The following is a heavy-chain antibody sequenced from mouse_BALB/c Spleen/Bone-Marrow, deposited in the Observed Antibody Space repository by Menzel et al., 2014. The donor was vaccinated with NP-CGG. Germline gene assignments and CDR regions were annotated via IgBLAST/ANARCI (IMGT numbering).Heavy chain of an antibody. CDR1: GYTFTSYW. J-gene: IGHJ3*01. CDR3: ARWDDYDAWFAY. V-gene: IGHV1-87*01. Sequence: VQLQQSGAELARPGASVMLSCKASGYTFTSYWMQWVKQRPGQGLEWIGAIYPGDGDTRYTQKFKGKATLTADKSSSTAYMQLSSLASEDSAVYYCARWDDYDAWFAYWGQGTLVTVSA. CDR2: IYPGDGDT. D-gene: IGHD2-4*01.